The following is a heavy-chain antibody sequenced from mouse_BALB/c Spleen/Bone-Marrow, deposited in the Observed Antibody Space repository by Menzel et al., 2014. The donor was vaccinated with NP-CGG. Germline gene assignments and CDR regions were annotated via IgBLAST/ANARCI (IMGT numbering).Heavy chain of an antibody. V-gene: IGHV14-3*02. CDR2: IDPANGNT. J-gene: IGHJ3*01. CDR3: ATTDSSGVFAY. Sequence: QRPEQGLEWIGRIDPANGNTKYDPKFQGKATITADTSSNTAYLQLSSLTSEDTAVYYCATTDSSGVFAYWGQGTLVTVSA. D-gene: IGHD3-2*01.